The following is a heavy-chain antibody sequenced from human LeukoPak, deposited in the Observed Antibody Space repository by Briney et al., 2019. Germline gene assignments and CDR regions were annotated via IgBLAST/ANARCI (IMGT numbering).Heavy chain of an antibody. CDR1: GFTFSDYW. CDR3: ARIGGSGTYWDY. V-gene: IGHV3-7*01. J-gene: IGHJ4*02. CDR2: IKYHGSDQ. D-gene: IGHD3-10*01. Sequence: GGSLRLSCAASGFTFSDYWMSWVRQAPGKGLEWVANIKYHGSDQHYVDSVRGRFTISRDNAKNSLFLQMNSLRAEDTAVYYCARIGGSGTYWDYWGQGALVTVSS.